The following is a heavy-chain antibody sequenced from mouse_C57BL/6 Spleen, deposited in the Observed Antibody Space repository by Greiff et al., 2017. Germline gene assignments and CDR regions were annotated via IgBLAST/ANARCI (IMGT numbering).Heavy chain of an antibody. V-gene: IGHV1-76*01. CDR1: GYTFTDYY. Sequence: QVQLQQSGAELVRPGASVKLSCKASGYTFTDYYINWVKQRPGQGLEWIARIYPGSGNTYYNEKFKGKATLTAEKSSSTAYMQLSSLTSEVSAVYFCARSKAMDYWGQGTSVTVSS. CDR3: ARSKAMDY. J-gene: IGHJ4*01. CDR2: IYPGSGNT.